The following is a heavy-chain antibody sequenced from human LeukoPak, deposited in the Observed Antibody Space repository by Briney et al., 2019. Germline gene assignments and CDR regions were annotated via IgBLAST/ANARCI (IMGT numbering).Heavy chain of an antibody. Sequence: SETLSLTCTVSGGSISSSGYYWGWIRQPPEKGLEWIGSIYGPGSTYYNPSLKSRVTMSVDMSKNQFSLKLSSVTAADTAVYYCARHPTVTTFYVHQWGQGTLVTVSS. CDR3: ARHPTVTTFYVHQ. D-gene: IGHD4-17*01. CDR1: GGSISSSGYY. CDR2: IYGPGST. J-gene: IGHJ1*01. V-gene: IGHV4-39*01.